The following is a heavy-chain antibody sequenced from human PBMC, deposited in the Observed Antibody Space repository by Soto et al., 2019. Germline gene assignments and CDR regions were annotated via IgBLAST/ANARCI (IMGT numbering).Heavy chain of an antibody. CDR2: IEGSGEIT. J-gene: IGHJ5*02. CDR3: VKNSGWFNT. Sequence: PGGSLRLSCAASGFMFSTTDMSWVRQAPGKGLEWLTTIEGSGEITYYADSVKGRFTISRDNSKSPVYLQMDSLTADDTAVYFCVKNSGWFNTWGQGTPVTVSS. CDR1: GFMFSTTD. V-gene: IGHV3-23*01. D-gene: IGHD3-10*01.